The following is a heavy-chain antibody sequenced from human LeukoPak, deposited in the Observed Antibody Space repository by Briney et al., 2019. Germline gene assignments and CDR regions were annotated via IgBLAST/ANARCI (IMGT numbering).Heavy chain of an antibody. Sequence: SETLSLTCTVSGGSISSSSYYWGWIRQPPGKGLEWIGSIYYSGSTYYNPSLKSRVTISVDTSKNQFSLKLSSVTAADTAVYYCARLGRVTTSVDYWGQGTLVTVSS. CDR2: IYYSGST. J-gene: IGHJ4*02. CDR3: ARLGRVTTSVDY. D-gene: IGHD4-17*01. V-gene: IGHV4-39*07. CDR1: GGSISSSSYY.